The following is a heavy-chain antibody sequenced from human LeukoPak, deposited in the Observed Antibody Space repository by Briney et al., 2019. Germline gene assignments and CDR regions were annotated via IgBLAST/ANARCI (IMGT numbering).Heavy chain of an antibody. J-gene: IGHJ4*02. D-gene: IGHD1-14*01. V-gene: IGHV3-15*01. CDR1: GFTFSNAW. CDR3: TTDSRYNWNHPRSDY. Sequence: PGGSLRLSCAASGFTFSNAWMSWVRQAPGKGLEWVGRIKSKTDGGTTDYAAPVKGRFTISRDDSKNTLYLQMNSLKTEDTAVYYCTTDSRYNWNHPRSDYWGQGTLVTVSS. CDR2: IKSKTDGGTT.